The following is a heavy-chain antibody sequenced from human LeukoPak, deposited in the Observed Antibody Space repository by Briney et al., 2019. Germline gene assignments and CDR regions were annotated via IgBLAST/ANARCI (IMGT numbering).Heavy chain of an antibody. Sequence: GGSLRLSCAASGFTFTSHTMNWVRQAPGKGLEWVSSIGIDTITIYYADSVKGRFTISRDNTKNSLYLQMSSLRADDTAVYYCAKDIVVVPAAIPPDYWGQGTLVTVSS. CDR3: AKDIVVVPAAIPPDY. V-gene: IGHV3-21*01. D-gene: IGHD2-2*01. J-gene: IGHJ4*02. CDR1: GFTFTSHT. CDR2: IGIDTITI.